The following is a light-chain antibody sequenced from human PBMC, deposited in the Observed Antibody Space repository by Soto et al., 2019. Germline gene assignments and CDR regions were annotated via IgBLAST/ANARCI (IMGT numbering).Light chain of an antibody. Sequence: IQMTQSPSSLSASVGDRVTITCRASQGIRTELSWYQQKPGKAPNLLIFATSTLQSGVPSRFSGSGSGTEFTLTISDVQPEDFALYYCHQRQSWPRTFGQGTKVDIK. CDR2: ATS. J-gene: IGKJ1*01. CDR3: HQRQSWPRT. V-gene: IGKV1-17*02. CDR1: QGIRTE.